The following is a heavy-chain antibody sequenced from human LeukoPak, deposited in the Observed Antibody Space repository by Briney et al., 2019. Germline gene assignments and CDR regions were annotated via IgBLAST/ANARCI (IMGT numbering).Heavy chain of an antibody. CDR1: GHTFTTSA. Sequence: ALVKPSCKASGHTFTTSAMTRVRQAPGQGLEWRGWINTNIGNPTYAQGSTGRFVFSSANSVSTACLQFNTLKSEDTALDYWSRPELRWSAYYYMDVWGKGTTVTVSS. CDR3: SRPELRWSAYYYMDV. D-gene: IGHD4-23*01. CDR2: INTNIGNP. J-gene: IGHJ6*03. V-gene: IGHV7-4-1*02.